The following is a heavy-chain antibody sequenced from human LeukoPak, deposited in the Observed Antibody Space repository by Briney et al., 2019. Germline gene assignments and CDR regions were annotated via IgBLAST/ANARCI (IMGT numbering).Heavy chain of an antibody. V-gene: IGHV3-30*03. J-gene: IGHJ4*02. Sequence: GGSQRLSCAASGFTFSSYGMHWVHQAPGKGLEWVAVISYDGSNKYYADTVKGRFTISRDNSKNTLYLQMNSLRAEDTAVYYGAAGIRYAFDYWGQGILVTVSS. CDR2: ISYDGSNK. CDR1: GFTFSSYG. CDR3: AAGIRYAFDY. D-gene: IGHD3-9*01.